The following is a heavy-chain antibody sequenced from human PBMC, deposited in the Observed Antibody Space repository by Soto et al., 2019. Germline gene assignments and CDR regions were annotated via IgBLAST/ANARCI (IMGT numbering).Heavy chain of an antibody. V-gene: IGHV4-59*01. D-gene: IGHD6-13*01. CDR1: GGSISSYY. CDR3: ARVMGGSSWHFNYYYYGMDV. Sequence: PSETLSLTCTVSGGSISSYYWSWIRQPPGKGLEWIGYIYYSGSTNYNPSLKSRVTISVDTSKNQFSLKLSSVTAADTAVYYCARVMGGSSWHFNYYYYGMDVWGQGTTVTVSS. CDR2: IYYSGST. J-gene: IGHJ6*02.